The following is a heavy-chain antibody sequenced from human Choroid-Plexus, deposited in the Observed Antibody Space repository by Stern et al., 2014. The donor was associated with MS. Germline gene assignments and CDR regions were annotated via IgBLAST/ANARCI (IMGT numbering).Heavy chain of an antibody. Sequence: VHLVVSGGGVGQPGRPLRLSCVAAGFTFGSCAMHWVRQAPGKGLEWVAGVSYDGSNKYYVDSVKGRFTISRDNSQNTLYMQMSSLRPEDTAVYYCAKDRQDLTYLFDHWGQGSLVTVSS. V-gene: IGHV3-30*18. D-gene: IGHD2-2*01. CDR2: VSYDGSNK. J-gene: IGHJ5*02. CDR1: GFTFGSCA. CDR3: AKDRQDLTYLFDH.